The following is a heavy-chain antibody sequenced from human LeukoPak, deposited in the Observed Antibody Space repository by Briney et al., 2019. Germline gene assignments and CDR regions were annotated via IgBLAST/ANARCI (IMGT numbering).Heavy chain of an antibody. CDR1: GFTFTSSA. V-gene: IGHV1-58*01. J-gene: IGHJ4*02. CDR2: IVVGSGNT. Sequence: SVKVSCKASGFTFTSSAVQWVRQARGQRLEWIGWIVVGSGNTNYAQKFQERVTITRDMSTSTAYMELSSLRSEDTAVYYCARVPLYPIAVAVSDYWGQGTLVTVSS. D-gene: IGHD6-19*01. CDR3: ARVPLYPIAVAVSDY.